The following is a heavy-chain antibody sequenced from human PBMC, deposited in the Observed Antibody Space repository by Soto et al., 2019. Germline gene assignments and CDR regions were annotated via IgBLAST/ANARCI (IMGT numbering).Heavy chain of an antibody. J-gene: IGHJ5*02. CDR2: INYDGSTT. D-gene: IGHD6-19*01. CDR1: GFTFSSYW. CDR3: ARAGTGWYWFDP. Sequence: EVQLVESGGGLVQPGGSLRLSCAASGFTFSSYWMHWVRQAPGKGLVWVSRINYDGSTTSYADSVKGRFTISRDNARNTRYLQMNSLRAEDTVVYYCARAGTGWYWFDPWGQGTLVTVSS. V-gene: IGHV3-74*01.